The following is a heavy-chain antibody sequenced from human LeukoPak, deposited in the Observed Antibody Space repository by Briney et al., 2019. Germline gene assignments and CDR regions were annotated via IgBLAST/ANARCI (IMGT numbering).Heavy chain of an antibody. CDR3: TRLGLLESVD. CDR1: GFTFSSYT. V-gene: IGHV3-21*01. J-gene: IGHJ4*02. Sequence: GGSLRLSCAASGFTFSSYTMNWVRQAPGQGLEWVSSISSSSSYIYYADSVKGRFTISRDNAKKSLYLQMNSLRAGDTAVYYCTRLGLLESVDWGQGTLVTVSS. CDR2: ISSSSSYI. D-gene: IGHD1-1*01.